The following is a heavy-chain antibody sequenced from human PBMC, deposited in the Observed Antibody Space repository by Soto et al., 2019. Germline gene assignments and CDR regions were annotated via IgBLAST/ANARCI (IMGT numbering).Heavy chain of an antibody. V-gene: IGHV3-49*05. D-gene: IGHD5-12*01. CDR1: GFTFADYA. Sequence: EVQLVESGGDLVKPGRSLRLSCVGSGFTFADYAVTWFRQAPGKGLEWVGFITSKAYGGTAEYAASVKGRFTISRDDSKSIAYLQMNSLKTEDTAVYYCTSVARDGYGPPFDYGGQGTLVTVSS. CDR2: ITSKAYGGTA. J-gene: IGHJ4*02. CDR3: TSVARDGYGPPFDY.